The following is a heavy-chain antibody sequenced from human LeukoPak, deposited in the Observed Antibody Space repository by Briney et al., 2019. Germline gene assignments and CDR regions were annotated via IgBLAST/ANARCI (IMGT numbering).Heavy chain of an antibody. Sequence: GGSLRLSCAASGFTFSSYAMSWVRQAPGKGLEWVAVISYDGSNKYYADSVKGRFTISRDNSKNTLYLQMNSLRAEDTAVYYCAKAHYGDFDYWGQGTLVTVSS. CDR1: GFTFSSYA. CDR2: ISYDGSNK. D-gene: IGHD4-17*01. J-gene: IGHJ4*02. V-gene: IGHV3-30-3*01. CDR3: AKAHYGDFDY.